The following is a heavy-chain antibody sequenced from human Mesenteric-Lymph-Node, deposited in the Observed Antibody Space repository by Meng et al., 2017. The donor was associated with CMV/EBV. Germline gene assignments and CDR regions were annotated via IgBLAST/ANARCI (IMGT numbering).Heavy chain of an antibody. CDR3: AKSRSSTPGIVDD. V-gene: IGHV4-61*08. CDR1: GVSVTSGAYR. J-gene: IGHJ4*02. Sequence: QVQLQYAAPGLVKPAETRALTCIVSGVSVTSGAYRWSVIRQSPGKGLEWIGYIYGTGITIYNPSLKSRVTILLETSKNQFSLKLNSVTTADTAVYYCAKSRSSTPGIVDDWGQGTLVTVSS. CDR2: IYGTGIT. D-gene: IGHD2/OR15-2a*01.